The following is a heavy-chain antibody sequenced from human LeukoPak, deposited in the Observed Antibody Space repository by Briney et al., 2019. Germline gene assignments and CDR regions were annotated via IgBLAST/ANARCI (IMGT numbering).Heavy chain of an antibody. CDR2: ISSTSASI. D-gene: IGHD2-2*01. CDR1: GFTFSNYN. V-gene: IGHV3-21*01. Sequence: GGSLRLSCAVSGFTFSNYNMQWVLQAAGKGLGLVASISSTSASIYYADSVKGRFTISRDNAEKSLFLQMSSLRAEDTAFYYCGRVPSTYRTIDYWGQGTLVTVSS. CDR3: GRVPSTYRTIDY. J-gene: IGHJ4*02.